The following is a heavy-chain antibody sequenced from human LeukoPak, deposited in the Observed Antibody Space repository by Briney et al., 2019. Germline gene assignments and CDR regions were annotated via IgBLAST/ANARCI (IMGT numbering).Heavy chain of an antibody. D-gene: IGHD6-13*01. CDR2: IYTSGST. J-gene: IGHJ6*03. CDR1: GFTFSGSL. V-gene: IGHV4-4*07. Sequence: PGGSLRLSCAASGFTFSGSLMHWVRQASGKGLEWIGRIYTSGSTNCNPSLESRVTMSVDTSKNQFSLKLSSVTAADTAVYYCARGVAAIGIKGYYSYMDVWGKGTTVTVSS. CDR3: ARGVAAIGIKGYYSYMDV.